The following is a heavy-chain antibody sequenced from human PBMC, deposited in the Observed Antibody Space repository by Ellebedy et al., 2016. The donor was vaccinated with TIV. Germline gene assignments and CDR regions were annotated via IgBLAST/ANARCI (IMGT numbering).Heavy chain of an antibody. D-gene: IGHD4-17*01. Sequence: GESLKISCTASGFTFSTYWMNWVRQAPGKGLEWVANIKHDGTDENYVDSVRGRFTSSRDIAKKSVSLQMRSLRVDDTAVYYCARGLSDYGDIKLDFWGQGALVTVSS. CDR3: ARGLSDYGDIKLDF. V-gene: IGHV3-7*03. CDR2: IKHDGTDE. CDR1: GFTFSTYW. J-gene: IGHJ4*02.